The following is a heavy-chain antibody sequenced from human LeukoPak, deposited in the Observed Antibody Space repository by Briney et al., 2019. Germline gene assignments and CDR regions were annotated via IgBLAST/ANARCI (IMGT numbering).Heavy chain of an antibody. CDR1: GGTFSSYA. CDR2: IIPIFGTA. V-gene: IGHV1-69*06. Sequence: ASVKVSCKASGGTFSSYAISWVRQAPGQGLEWMGGIIPIFGTANYAQKFQGRVTITADKSTSTAYMELSSLRSEDTALYYCASYVCSGGSCYSDAFDIWGQGTVVTVSS. D-gene: IGHD2-15*01. CDR3: ASYVCSGGSCYSDAFDI. J-gene: IGHJ3*02.